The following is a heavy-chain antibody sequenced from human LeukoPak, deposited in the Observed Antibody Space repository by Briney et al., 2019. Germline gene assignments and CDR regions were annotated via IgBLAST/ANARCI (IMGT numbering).Heavy chain of an antibody. J-gene: IGHJ4*02. V-gene: IGHV3-30*02. D-gene: IGHD2-15*01. CDR2: IRYDGSKK. CDR3: ARSCSGGSCYSEY. CDR1: GFTFSTYG. Sequence: GGSMRLSCAPSGFTFSTYGIHWVRPAPPKGLGWVAFIRYDGSKKNYTNSGKDPLTTARDNSKNTMYLQMNSLRAEDTAVYYCARSCSGGSCYSEYWGQGTLVTVSS.